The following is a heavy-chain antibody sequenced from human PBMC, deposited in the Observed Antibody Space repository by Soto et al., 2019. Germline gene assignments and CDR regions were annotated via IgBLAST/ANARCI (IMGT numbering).Heavy chain of an antibody. CDR3: AHRPPSGYDSSGYYSPYFDY. J-gene: IGHJ4*02. CDR2: IYWNDDK. V-gene: IGHV2-5*01. Sequence: SGPTLVNPTQTLTLTCTFSGFSLSTSGVGVGWIRQPPGKALEWLALIYWNDDKRYSPSLKSRLTITKDTSKNQVVLTMTNMDPADTATYYCAHRPPSGYDSSGYYSPYFDYWGQGTLVTVSS. CDR1: GFSLSTSGVG. D-gene: IGHD3-22*01.